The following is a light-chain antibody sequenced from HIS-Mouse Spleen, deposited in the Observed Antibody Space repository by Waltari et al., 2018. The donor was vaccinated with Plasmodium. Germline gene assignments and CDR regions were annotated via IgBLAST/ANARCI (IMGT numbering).Light chain of an antibody. Sequence: EIVMTHSPAPLSVSPGERAPLSCRARQCFSSNLAWYQQKPGQAPRLLIYGASTRATGIPARFSGSGSGTEFTLTISSLQSEDFAVYYCQQYNNWSFTFGPGTKVDIK. CDR1: QCFSSN. CDR2: GAS. V-gene: IGKV3-15*01. J-gene: IGKJ3*01. CDR3: QQYNNWSFT.